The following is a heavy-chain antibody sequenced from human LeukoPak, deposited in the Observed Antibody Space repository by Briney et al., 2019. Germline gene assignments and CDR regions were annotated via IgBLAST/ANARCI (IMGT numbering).Heavy chain of an antibody. D-gene: IGHD1-1*01. CDR2: INGDGDGK. Sequence: GGSLRLSCAGSGFSFRRFWMTCVRQAPGGGLEWVANINGDGDGKRYADSVKDRFTISRDNARSLVFLQIHSLRDEDTALYYCARDSSPDSATTYYDALDMWGQGTMVTVSS. V-gene: IGHV3-7*01. CDR1: GFSFRRFW. J-gene: IGHJ3*02. CDR3: ARDSSPDSATTYYDALDM.